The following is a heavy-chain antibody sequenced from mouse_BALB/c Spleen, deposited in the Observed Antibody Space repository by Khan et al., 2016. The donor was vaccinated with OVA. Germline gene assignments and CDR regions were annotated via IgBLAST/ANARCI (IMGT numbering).Heavy chain of an antibody. CDR2: IWGDGST. J-gene: IGHJ3*01. Sequence: VQLQESGPGLVAPSQSLSITCTVSGYSLTGYGVNWVRQPPGKGLEWLGMIWGDGSTNDNSPSKSRLTTSKHNSKTQFFLKLKNLQTDDTARYYCARDRSYIHRGFAYWGQGTLVTVSA. CDR1: GYSLTGYG. CDR3: ARDRSYIHRGFAY. D-gene: IGHD1-1*01. V-gene: IGHV2-6-7*01.